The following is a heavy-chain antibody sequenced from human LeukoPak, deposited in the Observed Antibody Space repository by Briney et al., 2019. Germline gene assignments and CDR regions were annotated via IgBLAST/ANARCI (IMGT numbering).Heavy chain of an antibody. CDR3: VREGLERRTNFDY. D-gene: IGHD1-1*01. J-gene: IGHJ4*02. CDR2: ISMNVQTT. CDR1: GFTFTSHV. Sequence: GGSLRLSCSASGFTFTSHVMHWVRQAPGKGLQYVSGISMNVQTTYYAGSVKGRFAISRDSSKNTVYLQMNSLTAEDTAVYYCVREGLERRTNFDYWGQGTLVSVSS. V-gene: IGHV3-64D*06.